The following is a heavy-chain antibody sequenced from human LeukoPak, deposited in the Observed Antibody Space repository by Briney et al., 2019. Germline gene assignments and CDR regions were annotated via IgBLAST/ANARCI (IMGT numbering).Heavy chain of an antibody. CDR2: ISAYNGNT. V-gene: IGHV1-18*01. CDR1: GYTFTSCA. D-gene: IGHD3-16*02. J-gene: IGHJ5*02. CDR3: ARDNSVGDIAWWFDP. Sequence: ASVKVSCKASGYTFTSCAISWVRQAPGQGLEWMGWISAYNGNTNYAQKLQGRVTMTRDMSTTTDYMELSSLRSEDTAVYYCARDNSVGDIAWWFDPWGQGTLVTVSS.